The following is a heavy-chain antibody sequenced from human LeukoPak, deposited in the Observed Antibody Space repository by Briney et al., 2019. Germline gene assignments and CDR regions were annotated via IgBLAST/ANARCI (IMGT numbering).Heavy chain of an antibody. D-gene: IGHD6-13*01. CDR1: GGTFSSYA. CDR3: ARWGPDYEYSSRYYYYMDV. CDR2: IIPIFGTA. J-gene: IGHJ6*03. Sequence: ASVKVSCKASGGTFSSYAISWVRQAPGQGLEWMGGIIPIFGTANYAQKFQGRVTITTDESTSTAYMELSSLRSDDTAVYYCARWGPDYEYSSRYYYYMDVWGKGTTVTVS. V-gene: IGHV1-69*05.